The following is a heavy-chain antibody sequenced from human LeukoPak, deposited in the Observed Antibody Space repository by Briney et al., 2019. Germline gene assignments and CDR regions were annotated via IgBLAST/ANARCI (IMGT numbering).Heavy chain of an antibody. J-gene: IGHJ4*02. V-gene: IGHV3-23*01. D-gene: IGHD6-6*01. Sequence: GGSLRLSCAASGFTFSSYGMSWVRQAPGKGLEWVSAISGSGGSTYYADSVKGRFTISRDNSKNTLYLHLNSLRAEDTAVYYCAKSPQYSSSSYVDYWGQGTLVTVSS. CDR2: ISGSGGST. CDR3: AKSPQYSSSSYVDY. CDR1: GFTFSSYG.